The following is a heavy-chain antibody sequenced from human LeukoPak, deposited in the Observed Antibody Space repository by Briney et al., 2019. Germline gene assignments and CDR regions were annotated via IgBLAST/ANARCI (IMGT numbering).Heavy chain of an antibody. Sequence: PSQTLSLTCTVSGGSISSGDYYWSWIRQPPGKGPEWIGYIYYSGSTYYNPSLKSRVTISVDTSKNQFSLKLSSVTAADTAVYYCARGSIAAAGTLGNWGQETLVTVSS. CDR1: GGSISSGDYY. J-gene: IGHJ4*02. CDR3: ARGSIAAAGTLGN. D-gene: IGHD6-13*01. CDR2: IYYSGST. V-gene: IGHV4-30-4*01.